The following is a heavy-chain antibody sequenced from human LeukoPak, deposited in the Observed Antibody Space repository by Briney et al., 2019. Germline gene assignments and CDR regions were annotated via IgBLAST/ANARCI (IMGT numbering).Heavy chain of an antibody. D-gene: IGHD3-22*01. CDR2: INSDGSST. CDR3: ARDPHGYWWFDP. CDR1: GFPFSNYW. Sequence: GGSLRLSCAASGFPFSNYWMHWVRQAPGKGLVWVSRINSDGSSTSYADSVEGRFTISRDNRKNTLYLQMNNLRAEDTAVYYCARDPHGYWWFDPWGQGTLVTVSS. J-gene: IGHJ5*02. V-gene: IGHV3-74*01.